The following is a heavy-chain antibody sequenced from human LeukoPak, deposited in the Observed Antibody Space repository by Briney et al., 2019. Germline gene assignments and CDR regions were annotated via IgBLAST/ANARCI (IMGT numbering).Heavy chain of an antibody. CDR1: GYSISSSNW. Sequence: SDTLSLTCAVSGYSISSSNWWGWIRQPPGKGLEWIGYIYYSGSTYYNPSLKSRVTMSVDTSKNQFSLKLSSVTAADTAVYYCARAVYDYVWGSYRMVFDYWGQGTLVTVSS. J-gene: IGHJ4*02. CDR2: IYYSGST. CDR3: ARAVYDYVWGSYRMVFDY. V-gene: IGHV4-28*03. D-gene: IGHD3-16*02.